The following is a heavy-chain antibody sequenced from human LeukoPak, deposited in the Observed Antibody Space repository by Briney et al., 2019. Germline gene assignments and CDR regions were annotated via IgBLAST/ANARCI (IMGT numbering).Heavy chain of an antibody. CDR1: GGSFSGYY. Sequence: SETLSLTCAVYGGSFSGYYWSWIRQPPRKGLEWIGEINHSGSPNYNPSLKSRVTISVDTSKNQFSLELSSVTAADTAVYYCARGGSNYDAFDIWGQGTMVTVSS. D-gene: IGHD4-11*01. V-gene: IGHV4-34*01. J-gene: IGHJ3*02. CDR2: INHSGSP. CDR3: ARGGSNYDAFDI.